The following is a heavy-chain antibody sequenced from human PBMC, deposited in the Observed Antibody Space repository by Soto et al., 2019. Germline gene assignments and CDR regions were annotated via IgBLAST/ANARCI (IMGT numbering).Heavy chain of an antibody. Sequence: QVKLVQSGAEVKKPEPSVKVSCKAPGGTFSTYAISWVRQAPGQGLEWMGGIIPMFGTANYAQRFQDRVTITADESTNTVYMELSSLRSEDTAVYFCASGIQLWLRRINNGYSGWGQGTLVTVSS. CDR1: GGTFSTYA. CDR3: ASGIQLWLRRINNGYSG. V-gene: IGHV1-69*12. D-gene: IGHD5-18*01. CDR2: IIPMFGTA. J-gene: IGHJ4*02.